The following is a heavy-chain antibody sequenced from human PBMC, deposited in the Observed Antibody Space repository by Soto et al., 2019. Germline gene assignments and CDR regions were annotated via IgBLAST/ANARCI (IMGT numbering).Heavy chain of an antibody. J-gene: IGHJ4*02. CDR3: ARDLAQIAVAGTGGDYFDY. Sequence: GGSLRLSCAASGFTFSSYSMNWVRQAPGKGLEWVSSISSSSSYIYYADSVKGRFTISRDNAKNSLYLQMNSLRAEDTAVYYCARDLAQIAVAGTGGDYFDYWGQGTLVTVSS. V-gene: IGHV3-21*01. CDR2: ISSSSSYI. D-gene: IGHD6-19*01. CDR1: GFTFSSYS.